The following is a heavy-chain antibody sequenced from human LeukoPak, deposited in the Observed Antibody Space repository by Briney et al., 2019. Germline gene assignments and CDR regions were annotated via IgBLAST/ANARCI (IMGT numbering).Heavy chain of an antibody. D-gene: IGHD4-17*01. CDR2: ISWNSGSI. CDR1: GFTFDDYA. Sequence: GRSLRLSCAASGFTFDDYAMHWVRQAPGKGLEWVSGISWNSGSIGYADSVKGRFTISRDNAKNSLYLQMNSLRAEDTALYYCAKDLSGDYDYYYGMDVWGQGTTVTVSS. CDR3: AKDLSGDYDYYYGMDV. J-gene: IGHJ6*02. V-gene: IGHV3-9*01.